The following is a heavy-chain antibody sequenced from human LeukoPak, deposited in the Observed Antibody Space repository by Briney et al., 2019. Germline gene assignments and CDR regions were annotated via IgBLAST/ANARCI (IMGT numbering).Heavy chain of an antibody. D-gene: IGHD3-22*01. CDR1: GYTFTGYY. V-gene: IGHV1-2*02. Sequence: ASVKVSCKASGYTFTGYYMHWVRQAPGQGLEWMGWINPNSDGTNYAQKFQGRATMTRDTSISTAYMELSRLRSDDTAVYYCARDERYYDSSGYYYGLDVWGQGTTVTVSS. CDR3: ARDERYYDSSGYYYGLDV. CDR2: INPNSDGT. J-gene: IGHJ6*02.